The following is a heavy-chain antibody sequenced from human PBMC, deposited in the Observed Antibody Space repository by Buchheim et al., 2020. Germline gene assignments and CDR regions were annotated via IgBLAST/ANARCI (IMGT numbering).Heavy chain of an antibody. CDR2: IYYSGIT. CDR1: GDSISSGNFY. V-gene: IGHV4-30-4*01. D-gene: IGHD6-6*01. CDR3: ARASPLGQLTQYFDY. J-gene: IGHJ4*02. Sequence: QVQLLESGPGLVKPSQTLSLTCTVSGDSISSGNFYWNWIRQPPGKGLEFIGYIYYSGITYYNPSLENRITLSVDTSKNQFSLKLTSVTAADTAVYYCARASPLGQLTQYFDYWSQGTL.